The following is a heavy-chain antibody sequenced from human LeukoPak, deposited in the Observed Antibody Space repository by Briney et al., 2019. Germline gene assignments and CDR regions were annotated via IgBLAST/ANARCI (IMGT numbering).Heavy chain of an antibody. CDR3: ARGVDTAMVTGSGFDS. D-gene: IGHD5-18*01. CDR1: GGSISSSSYS. CDR2: IYHSGST. Sequence: SETLSLTCTVSGGSISSSSYSWTWIRQPPGKGLEWIGYIYHSGSTYYNPSLKSRVTISVDRSKNQFSLKLSSVTAADTAVYYCARGVDTAMVTGSGFDSWGQGTLVTVSS. V-gene: IGHV4-30-2*01. J-gene: IGHJ5*01.